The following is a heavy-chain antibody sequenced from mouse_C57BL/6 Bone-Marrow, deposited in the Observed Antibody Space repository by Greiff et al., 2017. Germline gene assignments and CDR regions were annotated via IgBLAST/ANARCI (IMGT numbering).Heavy chain of an antibody. V-gene: IGHV14-4*01. Sequence: VQLQQSGAELVRPGASVKLSCTASGFNIKDDYMHWVKQRPEQGLEWIGWIDPENGDTEYASKFQGKATITADTSSNTAYLQLSSLTSEDTAVYYCTTDTTVVATAYWGQGTLVTVSA. J-gene: IGHJ3*01. CDR1: GFNIKDDY. D-gene: IGHD1-1*01. CDR2: IDPENGDT. CDR3: TTDTTVVATAY.